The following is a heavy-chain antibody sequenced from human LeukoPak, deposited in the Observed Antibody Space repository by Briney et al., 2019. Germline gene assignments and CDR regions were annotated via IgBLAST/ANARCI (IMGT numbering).Heavy chain of an antibody. CDR1: GGSISSYY. J-gene: IGHJ4*02. CDR3: ARGVTDSSGYFDY. D-gene: IGHD3-22*01. Sequence: PSQTLSLTCTVSGGSISSYYWSWIRQPPGKGLEWIGYIYYSGSTNYNPSLKSRVTISVDTSKNQFSLKLSSVTAADTAVYYCARGVTDSSGYFDYWGQGTLVTVSS. V-gene: IGHV4-59*01. CDR2: IYYSGST.